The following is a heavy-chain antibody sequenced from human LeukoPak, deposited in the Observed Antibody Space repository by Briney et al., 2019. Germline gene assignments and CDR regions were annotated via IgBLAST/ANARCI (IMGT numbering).Heavy chain of an antibody. CDR3: ARSPVLDRNDWSFAD. Sequence: SLSPTCAESGITSSRYIMYCSGQAPGLGLKWVSVAYSGGDTYYPDSVKGRFTVSRHNPKNPVYLQMNSLGAKDTAVYFCARSPVLDRNDWSFADWGQGTLVPVSS. V-gene: IGHV3-53*01. CDR2: AYSGGDT. D-gene: IGHD1-1*01. J-gene: IGHJ4*02. CDR1: GITSSRYI.